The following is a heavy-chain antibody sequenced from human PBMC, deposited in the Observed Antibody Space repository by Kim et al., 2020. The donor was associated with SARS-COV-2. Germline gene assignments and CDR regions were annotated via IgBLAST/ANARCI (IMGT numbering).Heavy chain of an antibody. CDR3: ARDRDGYSSSWRFDY. CDR1: GYTFTSYG. Sequence: ASVKVSCKASGYTFTSYGISWVRQAPGQGLEWMGWISAYNGNTNYAQKLQGRVTMTTDTSTSTAYMELRSLRSDDTAVYYCARDRDGYSSSWRFDYWGQGTLVTVSS. CDR2: ISAYNGNT. V-gene: IGHV1-18*04. J-gene: IGHJ4*02. D-gene: IGHD6-13*01.